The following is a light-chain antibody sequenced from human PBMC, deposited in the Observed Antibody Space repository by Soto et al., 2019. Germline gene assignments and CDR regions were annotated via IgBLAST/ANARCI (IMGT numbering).Light chain of an antibody. CDR3: AAWEDSVNLWL. J-gene: IGLJ3*02. Sequence: QSVLTQPPSASGIPGQTVTLSCSGSPSNIGSNYVYWYQQLPGTAPKLLIYSNNQRPSGVPDRFSGSKSGTSGPLAISGLRSEDEADYYCAAWEDSVNLWLFGGGTKLTVL. CDR2: SNN. CDR1: PSNIGSNY. V-gene: IGLV1-47*02.